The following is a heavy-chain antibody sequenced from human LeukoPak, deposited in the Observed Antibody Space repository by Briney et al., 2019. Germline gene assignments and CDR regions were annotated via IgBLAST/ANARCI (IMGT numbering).Heavy chain of an antibody. CDR2: ISAYNGKT. CDR3: ARALGGGQSTYYFDY. D-gene: IGHD3-16*01. CDR1: GYTFPTYG. Sequence: ASVKVSCKAVGYTFPTYGITWLRQAPGQGLEWVGWISAYNGKTNYAQKFQGRVTMTTDTSTSTAYVELRSLRSDDTAVYYCARALGGGQSTYYFDYWGQGSLVTVSS. V-gene: IGHV1-18*01. J-gene: IGHJ4*02.